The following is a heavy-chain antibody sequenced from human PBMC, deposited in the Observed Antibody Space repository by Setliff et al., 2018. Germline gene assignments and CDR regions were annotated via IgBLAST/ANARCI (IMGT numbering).Heavy chain of an antibody. CDR3: VRDRAAIVVGPPTAAFDI. Sequence: ASVKVSCKTSGYTFGSYGVSWVRQAPGQGLEWMAWISAYNGYIVYAQKFQGRVTLTTDTSTGTAYMEVRSLRSDDTAQYYCVRDRAAIVVGPPTAAFDIWGQGTMVTVSS. D-gene: IGHD2-2*01. J-gene: IGHJ3*02. V-gene: IGHV1-18*01. CDR2: ISAYNGYI. CDR1: GYTFGSYG.